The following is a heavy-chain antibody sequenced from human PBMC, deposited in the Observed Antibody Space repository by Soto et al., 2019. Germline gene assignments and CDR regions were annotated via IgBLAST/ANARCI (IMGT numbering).Heavy chain of an antibody. Sequence: GGSLRLFCAASGFTFSSYSMKWVRPAPGKGLEWVSAISGSCGSTYYAESVKDRFTISRDTSKNTLYLQMSSLRAEDTAKYSCAKRQTVTTWRYDPFDVWRQGTMVTVSS. J-gene: IGHJ3*01. V-gene: IGHV3-23*01. D-gene: IGHD4-17*01. CDR3: AKRQTVTTWRYDPFDV. CDR2: ISGSCGST. CDR1: GFTFSSYS.